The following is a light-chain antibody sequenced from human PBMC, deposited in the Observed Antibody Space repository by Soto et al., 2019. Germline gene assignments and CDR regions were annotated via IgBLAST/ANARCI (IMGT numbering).Light chain of an antibody. V-gene: IGKV1-5*01. Sequence: DIQMTQSPSTLSASVGDRVNITCRANQNIDSWLAWYQQKPGKAPKLLIYDASSLESGVPSRFSGSGSGTEFTLTISSLQPDDFATYYCQQYNSYSGTFGQGTKVDIK. CDR2: DAS. J-gene: IGKJ1*01. CDR1: QNIDSW. CDR3: QQYNSYSGT.